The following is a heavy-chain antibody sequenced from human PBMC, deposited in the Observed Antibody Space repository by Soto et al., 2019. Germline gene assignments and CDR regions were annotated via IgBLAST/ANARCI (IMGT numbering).Heavy chain of an antibody. Sequence: SETLSLTCTVSGGSISSSSYYWGWIRQPPGKGLEWIGSIYYSGSTYYNPSLKSRVTISVDTSKNQFSLKLSSVTAADTAVYYCARLFGVILRYFDWLDARDAFDIWGQGTMVTVSS. V-gene: IGHV4-39*01. J-gene: IGHJ3*02. CDR3: ARLFGVILRYFDWLDARDAFDI. CDR2: IYYSGST. CDR1: GGSISSSSYY. D-gene: IGHD3-9*01.